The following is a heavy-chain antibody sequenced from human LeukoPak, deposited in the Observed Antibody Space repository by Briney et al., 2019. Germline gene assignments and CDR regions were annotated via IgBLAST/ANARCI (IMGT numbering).Heavy chain of an antibody. CDR3: AKDTTRELLEAFDI. CDR1: GFTFDDYA. Sequence: PGGSLRLSCAAPGFTFDDYAMHWVRQAPGKGLEWVSGISWNSGSIGYADSVKGRFTISRDNAKNSLYLQMNSLRDDDTALYYCAKDTTRELLEAFDIWGQGTMVTVSS. J-gene: IGHJ3*02. CDR2: ISWNSGSI. D-gene: IGHD1-26*01. V-gene: IGHV3-9*01.